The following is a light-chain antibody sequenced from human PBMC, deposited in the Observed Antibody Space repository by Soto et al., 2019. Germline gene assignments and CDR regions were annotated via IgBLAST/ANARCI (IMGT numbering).Light chain of an antibody. CDR2: GAS. Sequence: EIVLTQSPGTLSLSPGERATLSCRPSQSVSSSYLAWYQQKPGQAPGLLIYGASRRATGIPDRFSGSGSGTDFTLTISRMEPADFAVYYCQQYGSSPLTFGGGTKVDIK. CDR3: QQYGSSPLT. J-gene: IGKJ4*01. V-gene: IGKV3-20*01. CDR1: QSVSSSY.